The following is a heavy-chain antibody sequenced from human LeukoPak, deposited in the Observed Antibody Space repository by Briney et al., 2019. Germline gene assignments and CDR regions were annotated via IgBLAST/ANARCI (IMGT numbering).Heavy chain of an antibody. D-gene: IGHD3-10*01. J-gene: IGHJ4*02. CDR1: GFTFSNFA. CDR2: ISYDAGKT. CDR3: ARDSGRSATYFNY. V-gene: IGHV3-30*04. Sequence: GGSLRLSCAASGFTFSNFAMHWVRQAPGKGLEWVAGISYDAGKTYYADSVRGRFTISRDTSKNTLYLRMNGLRAEDTAVYYCARDSGRSATYFNYWGQGTLVTVSS.